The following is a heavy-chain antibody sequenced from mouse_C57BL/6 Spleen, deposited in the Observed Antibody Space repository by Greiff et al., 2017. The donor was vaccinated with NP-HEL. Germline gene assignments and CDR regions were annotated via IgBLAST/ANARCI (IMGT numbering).Heavy chain of an antibody. CDR3: TREWDDCSGRGVDD. V-gene: IGHV1-15*01. Sequence: QVQLQQSGAELVRPGASVTLSCKASGYTFTDYEMHWVKQTPVHGLEWIGAIDPETGGTAYNQKFKGKAILTADKSSSTAYMEFRSLTSKDFSVYYGTREWDDCSGRGVDDWGQGTTLTVAS. D-gene: IGHD4-1*01. J-gene: IGHJ2*01. CDR2: IDPETGGT. CDR1: GYTFTDYE.